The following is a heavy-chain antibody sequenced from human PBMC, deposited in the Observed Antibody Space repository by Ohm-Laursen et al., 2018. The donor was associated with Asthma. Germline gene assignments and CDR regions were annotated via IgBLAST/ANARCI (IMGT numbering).Heavy chain of an antibody. CDR2: LFPDGRST. Sequence: SLRISCTASGFTLSDYFMHWVRQRPGEGLVWISHLFPDGRSTNCADSVRGRFTFSRDDAQNTVYLQMHSLRVDDTAVYFCARGNVEGLLWGQGTLVTVSS. J-gene: IGHJ4*02. CDR1: GFTLSDYF. CDR3: ARGNVEGLL. V-gene: IGHV3-74*01.